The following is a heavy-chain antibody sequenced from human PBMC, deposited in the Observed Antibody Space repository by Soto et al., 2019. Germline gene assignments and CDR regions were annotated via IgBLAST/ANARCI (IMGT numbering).Heavy chain of an antibody. CDR3: ARGWMMATLSHTLDY. CDR2: IIPIFGTA. CDR1: GGTFSSYA. Sequence: QVQLVQSGAAVKKPGSSVKVSCKASGGTFSSYAISWVRQAPGQGLEWMGGIIPIFGTANYAQKFQGRVTITADESTSTADMELSSLRSADTAVYYCARGWMMATLSHTLDYWGQGTLVTVSS. V-gene: IGHV1-69*12. D-gene: IGHD5-12*01. J-gene: IGHJ4*02.